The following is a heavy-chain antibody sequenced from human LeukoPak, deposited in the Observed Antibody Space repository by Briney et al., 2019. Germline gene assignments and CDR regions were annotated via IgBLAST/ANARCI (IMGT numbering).Heavy chain of an antibody. D-gene: IGHD6-19*01. CDR3: ARDNAAVAGPIDY. Sequence: EGSLRLSCAASGFNFRVYGMNWVRQAPGKGLESVSYISATGNILYYAESVKGRFTISRDNAKNSLYLQMNSLRAEDTAVYYCARDNAAVAGPIDYWGQGTLVTVSS. J-gene: IGHJ4*02. CDR1: GFNFRVYG. CDR2: ISATGNIL. V-gene: IGHV3-48*04.